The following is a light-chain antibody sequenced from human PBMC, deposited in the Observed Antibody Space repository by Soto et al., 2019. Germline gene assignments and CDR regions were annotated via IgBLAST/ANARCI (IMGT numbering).Light chain of an antibody. V-gene: IGKV3-15*01. Sequence: EIVMTQSPATLSVSPGERATLSCRASQSVSSNLAWYQQKPGQAPRLLIYGASTRATGIPARFSGSGSGTEFTLTISSLQSEDFAIYVCQQYNNWPPERTFGQGTKVEIK. CDR2: GAS. CDR1: QSVSSN. CDR3: QQYNNWPPERT. J-gene: IGKJ1*01.